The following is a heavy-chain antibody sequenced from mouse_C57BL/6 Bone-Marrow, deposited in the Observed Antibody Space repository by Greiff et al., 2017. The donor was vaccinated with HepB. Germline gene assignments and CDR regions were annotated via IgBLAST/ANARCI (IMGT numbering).Heavy chain of an antibody. D-gene: IGHD4-1*01. CDR3: TTGAGTRDFDY. CDR1: GFNIKDDY. J-gene: IGHJ2*01. Sequence: VQLQQSGAELVRPGASVKLSCTASGFNIKDDYMHWVKQRPEQGLEWIGWIDPENGDTEYASKFQGKATITADTSSNTAYLQLSSLTSEDTAGYYCTTGAGTRDFDYWGQGTTLTVSS. CDR2: IDPENGDT. V-gene: IGHV14-4*01.